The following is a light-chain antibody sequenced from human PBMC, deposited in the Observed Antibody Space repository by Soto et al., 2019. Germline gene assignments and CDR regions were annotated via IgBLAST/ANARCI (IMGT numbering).Light chain of an antibody. J-gene: IGLJ1*01. CDR3: SSYTGGNPSYV. Sequence: HSVLTQPPSASGSPGQSVTISCTGTSSDVGGYDYVSWYQQHPGKAPKLMIYEVTIRPSGVSDRFSGSKSGNTASLTVSGLRAEDEADYYCSSYTGGNPSYVFGTGTKV. CDR1: SSDVGGYDY. V-gene: IGLV2-8*01. CDR2: EVT.